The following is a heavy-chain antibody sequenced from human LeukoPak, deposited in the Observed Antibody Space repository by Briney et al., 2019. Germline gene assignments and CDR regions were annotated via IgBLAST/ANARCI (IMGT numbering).Heavy chain of an antibody. J-gene: IGHJ4*02. CDR1: GFSFDDYA. V-gene: IGHV3-9*01. D-gene: IGHD3-10*01. CDR2: ISWNSGTI. CDR3: ARGRWFGESPFDY. Sequence: GGSLRLSCAASGFSFDDYAMHWGRQAPGKGLEWVSGISWNSGTIGYADSVKGRFTISRDNAKNSLYLQMNSLRTEDTALYYCARGRWFGESPFDYWGQGTLVTVSS.